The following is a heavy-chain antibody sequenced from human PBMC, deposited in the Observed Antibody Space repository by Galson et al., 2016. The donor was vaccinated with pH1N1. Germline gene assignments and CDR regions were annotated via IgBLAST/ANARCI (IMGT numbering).Heavy chain of an antibody. J-gene: IGHJ5*02. CDR2: IKQDGSDK. CDR3: ARTSITAVGMTNWFDP. Sequence: SLRLSCAASGLTFSSYWMNWVRQAPGKGLEWVANIKQDGSDKYYADSVKGRFTISRDNAKNSLYLQMNSLRAEDTAVYYCARTSITAVGMTNWFDPWGQGTLVTVSS. D-gene: IGHD6-13*01. CDR1: GLTFSSYW. V-gene: IGHV3-7*01.